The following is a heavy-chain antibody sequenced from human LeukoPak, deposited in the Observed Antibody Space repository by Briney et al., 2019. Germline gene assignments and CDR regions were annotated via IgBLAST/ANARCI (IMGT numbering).Heavy chain of an antibody. J-gene: IGHJ4*02. V-gene: IGHV3-74*01. Sequence: GGSLRLSCAASGFTFSSYWMHWVRQAPGKGLVWVSRIDSDGSTIYADSVKGRFTISRDNAKNTLYRQMNSLRAEDTAVYYCIGSGGWPGYWGQGTLVTVSS. D-gene: IGHD6-19*01. CDR3: IGSGGWPGY. CDR2: IDSDGST. CDR1: GFTFSSYW.